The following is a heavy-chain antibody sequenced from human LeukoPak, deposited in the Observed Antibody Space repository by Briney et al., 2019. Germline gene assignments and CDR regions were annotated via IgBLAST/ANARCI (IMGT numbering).Heavy chain of an antibody. Sequence: SMKVSCKASGGTFSSYAISWVRQAPGQGLEWMGGIIPIFGTTNHAQKFQGRVTITTDESTSTAYMELSSLRSEDTAVYYCARGEVDTTMITATPLNYWGQGTLVTVSS. CDR1: GGTFSSYA. CDR2: IIPIFGTT. D-gene: IGHD5-18*01. CDR3: ARGEVDTTMITATPLNY. V-gene: IGHV1-69*05. J-gene: IGHJ4*02.